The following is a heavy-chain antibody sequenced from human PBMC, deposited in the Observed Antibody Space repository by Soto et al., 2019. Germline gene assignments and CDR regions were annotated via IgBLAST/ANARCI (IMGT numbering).Heavy chain of an antibody. CDR1: GFSLSTIGVG. Sequence: QITLKESGPTLVKPTQTLTLTCTFSGFSLSTIGVGVGWIRQPPGKALEWLALIYWDDDKRYSPSLKSRLTLPKDTSKIQVVLTMTNMDPVDTATYYCVQSRCGGDCLQSYSSHSYYGLDVWGQGTTVTVSS. V-gene: IGHV2-5*02. CDR3: VQSRCGGDCLQSYSSHSYYGLDV. J-gene: IGHJ6*02. CDR2: IYWDDDK. D-gene: IGHD2-21*02.